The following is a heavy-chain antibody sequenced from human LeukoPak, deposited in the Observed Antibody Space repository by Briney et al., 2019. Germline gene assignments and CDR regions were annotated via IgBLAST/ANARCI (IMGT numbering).Heavy chain of an antibody. J-gene: IGHJ5*02. Sequence: SQTLSLTCTVSGGSISSYYWSWIRQPPGKGLEWIGYIYYSGSTNYNPSLKSRVTISVDTSKNQFSLKLSSVTAADTAVYYCARGRSVYIPWGQGTLVTVSS. CDR3: ARGRSVYIP. D-gene: IGHD1-14*01. CDR1: GGSISSYY. V-gene: IGHV4-59*01. CDR2: IYYSGST.